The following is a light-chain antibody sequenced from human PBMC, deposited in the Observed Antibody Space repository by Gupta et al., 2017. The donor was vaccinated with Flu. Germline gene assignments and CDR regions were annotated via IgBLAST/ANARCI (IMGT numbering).Light chain of an antibody. CDR1: QGVYSH. Sequence: EIVMTQSPATLSVSPGERATLSCRASQGVYSHLAWYQHKPGRAPRLLIYDASTRATGIPARFSGSGSGTEFTLTISSLQSEDFAVYYCLQYDHWPPYTFGQGTKLEIK. CDR2: DAS. V-gene: IGKV3-15*01. J-gene: IGKJ2*01. CDR3: LQYDHWPPYT.